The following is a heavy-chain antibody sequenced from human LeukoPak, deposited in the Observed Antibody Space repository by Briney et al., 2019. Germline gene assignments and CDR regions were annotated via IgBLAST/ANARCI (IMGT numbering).Heavy chain of an antibody. V-gene: IGHV3-33*06. D-gene: IGHD3-10*01. CDR2: IWYDGSNK. CDR1: GFTFSVYG. J-gene: IGHJ4*02. CDR3: AKDLDVYGSGSYYKGFDY. Sequence: GGSLRLSCAASGFTFSVYGMHWVRQAPGKGLEWVAVIWYDGSNKYYADSVKGRFTISSDNSKNTLYLQMNSLRAEDTALYYCAKDLDVYGSGSYYKGFDYWGQRTLVTVSS.